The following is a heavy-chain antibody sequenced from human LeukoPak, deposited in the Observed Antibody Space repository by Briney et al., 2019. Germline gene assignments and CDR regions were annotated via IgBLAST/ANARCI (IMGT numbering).Heavy chain of an antibody. D-gene: IGHD3-10*01. V-gene: IGHV4-31*03. CDR3: ARGWHYYGSGSYYNSAYNWFDP. J-gene: IGHJ5*02. Sequence: ASQTLSLTGTVSGGSISSGGYYWSWIRPHPGKGLEWIGYIYYSGSTYYNPSLKSRVTISVDTPKNQFSLKLSSVTAADTAVYYCARGWHYYGSGSYYNSAYNWFDPWGQGTLVTVSS. CDR2: IYYSGST. CDR1: GGSISSGGYY.